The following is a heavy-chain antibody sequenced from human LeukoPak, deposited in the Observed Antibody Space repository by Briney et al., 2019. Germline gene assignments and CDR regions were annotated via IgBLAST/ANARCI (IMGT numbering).Heavy chain of an antibody. CDR2: ISSSSSTI. V-gene: IGHV3-48*04. J-gene: IGHJ4*02. D-gene: IGHD4-17*01. CDR3: AREGDMTTVTFGY. Sequence: GGSLRLSCAASGFTFSSYSMNWVRQAPGKGLEWVSYISSSSSTIYYADSVKGRFTISRDNAKNSLYLQMNSLRAEDTAVYYCAREGDMTTVTFGYWGQGTLVTVSS. CDR1: GFTFSSYS.